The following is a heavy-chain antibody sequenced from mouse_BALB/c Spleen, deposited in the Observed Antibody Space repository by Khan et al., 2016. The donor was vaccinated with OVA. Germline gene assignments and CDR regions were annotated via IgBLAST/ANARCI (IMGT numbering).Heavy chain of an antibody. Sequence: EVQLQESGAELVKPAASLKLSCTASGYNIKDFYIHWVKQRPGKGLERIRRTDPANGNTKYAPKFQGKATITADTSSNTAYLQLSSLTSEDTAVYYCRISTINAWGQGTTVTVSS. V-gene: IGHV14-3*02. CDR2: TDPANGNT. CDR3: RISTINA. J-gene: IGHJ2*01. CDR1: GYNIKDFY.